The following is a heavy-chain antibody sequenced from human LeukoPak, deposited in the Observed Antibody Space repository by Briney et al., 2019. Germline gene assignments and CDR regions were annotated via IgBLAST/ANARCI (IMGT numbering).Heavy chain of an antibody. V-gene: IGHV4-59*01. Sequence: SETLSLTCTVSGGSISRYYWSWIRQPPGKGLEWIGYIYYSGSTNYNPSLKSRVTISVDTSKNQFSLKLSSVTAADTAVYYCARGWDSSGQDYWGQGTLVTVSS. D-gene: IGHD6-19*01. CDR3: ARGWDSSGQDY. CDR2: IYYSGST. CDR1: GGSISRYY. J-gene: IGHJ4*02.